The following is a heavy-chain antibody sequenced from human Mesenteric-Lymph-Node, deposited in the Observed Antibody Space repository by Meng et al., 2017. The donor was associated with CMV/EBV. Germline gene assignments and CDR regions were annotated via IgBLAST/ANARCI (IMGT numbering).Heavy chain of an antibody. J-gene: IGHJ6*02. CDR3: TKVLKDSSKWYSYYYYAMDV. V-gene: IGHV3-30*04. CDR2: IAYDGSNK. CDR1: RFAFSDYA. D-gene: IGHD6-13*01. Sequence: GESLKISCAASRFAFSDYAMHWVRQAPGKGLEWVALIAYDGSNKYYADSVKGRFTISRDNSKNTLHLQMNSLSAEDTAVYYCTKVLKDSSKWYSYYYYAMDVWGQGTTVTVSS.